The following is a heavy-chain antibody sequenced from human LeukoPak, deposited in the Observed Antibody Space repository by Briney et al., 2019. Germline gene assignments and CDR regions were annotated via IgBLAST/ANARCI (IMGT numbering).Heavy chain of an antibody. Sequence: PSETLSLTCAVYGGSFSGYYWSWIRQPPGKGLEWIGEINHSGSTNYNPSLKSRVTISVDTSKNQFSLKLSSVTAADTAVYYCARGRSEDIVVVVAATSGVFDYWGQGTLVTVSS. CDR3: ARGRSEDIVVVVAATSGVFDY. J-gene: IGHJ4*02. CDR2: INHSGST. V-gene: IGHV4-34*01. CDR1: GGSFSGYY. D-gene: IGHD2-15*01.